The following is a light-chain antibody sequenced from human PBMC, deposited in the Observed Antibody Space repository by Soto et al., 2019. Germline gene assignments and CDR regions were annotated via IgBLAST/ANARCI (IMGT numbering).Light chain of an antibody. J-gene: IGKJ1*01. CDR2: DAS. V-gene: IGKV1-5*01. CDR3: QQYNSSPWT. Sequence: DTQMTQSPSTLSASVGDRVTITCRASQSISQYLAWYQHKPGKAPKLLIHDASSLESGVPLRFSGSGSGTEFTLIISTLQPDDVATYYCQQYNSSPWTFGHGTKVEIK. CDR1: QSISQY.